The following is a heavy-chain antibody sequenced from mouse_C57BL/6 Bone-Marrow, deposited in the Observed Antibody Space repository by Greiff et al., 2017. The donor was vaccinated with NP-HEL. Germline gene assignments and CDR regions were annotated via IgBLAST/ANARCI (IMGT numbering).Heavy chain of an antibody. Sequence: EVNVVESGGDLVKPGGSLKLSCAASGFTFSSYGMSWVRQTPDKRLEWVATISSGGSYTYYPDSVKGRFTISRDNAKNTLYLQMSSLKSEDTAMYYCARHGLYWGQGTLVTVSA. CDR1: GFTFSSYG. CDR2: ISSGGSYT. D-gene: IGHD6-1*01. CDR3: ARHGLY. J-gene: IGHJ3*01. V-gene: IGHV5-6*01.